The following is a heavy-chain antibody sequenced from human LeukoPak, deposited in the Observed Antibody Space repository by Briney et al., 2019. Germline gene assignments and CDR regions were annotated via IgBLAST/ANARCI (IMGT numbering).Heavy chain of an antibody. J-gene: IGHJ3*02. CDR2: IRGGGAVR. CDR1: RFTFSNYA. CDR3: AKCEDSYGNDALDI. D-gene: IGHD5-18*01. V-gene: IGHV3-23*01. Sequence: RGSLRLSCAVSRFTFSNYAMNWVRQATGKGPEWVSYIRGGGAVRHYADSVKGRFINSRDNSKNTLDVQMSSLRAEDTAVYYCAKCEDSYGNDALDIWGQGTMVTVPS.